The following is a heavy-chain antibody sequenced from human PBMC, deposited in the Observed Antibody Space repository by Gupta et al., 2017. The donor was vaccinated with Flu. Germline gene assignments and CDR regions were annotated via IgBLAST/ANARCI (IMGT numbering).Heavy chain of an antibody. V-gene: IGHV4-4*07. J-gene: IGHJ4*02. CDR1: SSYY. CDR3: ERDGSDSSSWYPFDY. D-gene: IGHD6-13*01. CDR2: IYTSGST. Sequence: SSYYWSWIRQPAGKGLEWIGRIYTSGSTNYNPSLKSRVTMAVDTSKNQFSLKLSSVTAADTAVYYCERDGSDSSSWYPFDYWGQGTLVTVSA.